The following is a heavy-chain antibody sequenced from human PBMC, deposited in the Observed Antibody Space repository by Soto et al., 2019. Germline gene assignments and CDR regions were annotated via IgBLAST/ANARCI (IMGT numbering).Heavy chain of an antibody. D-gene: IGHD3-10*01. CDR3: ARGGYYGSGSYYY. Sequence: SETLSLTWTVSGGSISSGGYYWSWIRQHPGKGLEWIGYIYYSGSTYYNPSLKSRVTISVDTSKNQFSLKLSSVTAADTAVYYCARGGYYGSGSYYYWGQGTLVTVSS. V-gene: IGHV4-31*02. CDR2: IYYSGST. CDR1: GGSISSGGYY. J-gene: IGHJ4*02.